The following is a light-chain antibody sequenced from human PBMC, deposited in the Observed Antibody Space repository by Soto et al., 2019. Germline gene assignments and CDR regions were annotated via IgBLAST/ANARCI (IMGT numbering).Light chain of an antibody. CDR1: ESISNN. J-gene: IGKJ1*01. CDR3: QQTYSTPRGA. CDR2: AAS. V-gene: IGKV1-39*01. Sequence: DIQMTQSPSSLSASVGVRVTITCRASESISNNLNWYQQKPGKAPKLLIYAASTLQSGVPSRFSGGGSGTDFTLTIGSLQPEDFTTYYCQQTYSTPRGAFGQGTKVELK.